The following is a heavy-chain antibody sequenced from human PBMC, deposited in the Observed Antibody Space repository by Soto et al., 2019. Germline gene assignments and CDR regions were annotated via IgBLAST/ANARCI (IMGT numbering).Heavy chain of an antibody. D-gene: IGHD5-18*01. CDR1: GYTFTSYG. Sequence: VASVKVSCKAAGYTFTSYGISWVRQAPGQGLEWMGIINPNGGITTYAQKFRAGFTMTRDTSTSTVYLELSSLRSEDSAVYYCATSVNSAMAFDYWGQGTLVTVSS. V-gene: IGHV1-46*01. J-gene: IGHJ4*02. CDR3: ATSVNSAMAFDY. CDR2: INPNGGIT.